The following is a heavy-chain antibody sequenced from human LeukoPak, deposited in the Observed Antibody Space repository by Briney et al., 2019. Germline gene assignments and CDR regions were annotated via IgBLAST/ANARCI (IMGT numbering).Heavy chain of an antibody. CDR3: ARDRFGELLVDY. Sequence: SQTLSLTCTVSGGSISSGSYYWSWIRQPAGKGLEWIGRIYTSGSTNYNPSFKSRVTISVDTSKNQFSLKLSSVTAADTAVYYCARDRFGELLVDYWGQGTLVTVSS. V-gene: IGHV4-61*02. CDR2: IYTSGST. CDR1: GGSISSGSYY. D-gene: IGHD3-10*01. J-gene: IGHJ4*02.